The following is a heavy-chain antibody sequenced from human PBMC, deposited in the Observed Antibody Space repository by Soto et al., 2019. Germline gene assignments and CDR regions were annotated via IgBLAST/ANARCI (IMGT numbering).Heavy chain of an antibody. CDR1: GGSMSGYY. D-gene: IGHD6-6*01. V-gene: IGHV4-59*01. J-gene: IGHJ4*02. CDR3: ARSIAVPSGHIDH. CDR2: VYYTGST. Sequence: VQLQESGPGLVKPSETLSLTCRVSGGSMSGYYWSWVRLAPGKGLDWIGYVYYTGSTNYNPSLQSRVSISVDTSSTHFSLSLSLVTAAETAVYFCARSIAVPSGHIDHWGQGIRVTISS.